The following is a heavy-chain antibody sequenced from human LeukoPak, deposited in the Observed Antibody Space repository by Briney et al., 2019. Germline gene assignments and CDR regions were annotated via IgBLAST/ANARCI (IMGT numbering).Heavy chain of an antibody. CDR3: ARARSPSSGYLLRDHNWFDP. J-gene: IGHJ5*02. D-gene: IGHD3-22*01. CDR1: GGTFNSYG. Sequence: ASVKVSCKASGGTFNSYGISWVRQAPGQGLEWMGGIIPIFGTANYAQKVQGRVTITTDESTTTAYMELSSLRSEDTAVYYCARARSPSSGYLLRDHNWFDPWGQGTLVTVSS. V-gene: IGHV1-69*05. CDR2: IIPIFGTA.